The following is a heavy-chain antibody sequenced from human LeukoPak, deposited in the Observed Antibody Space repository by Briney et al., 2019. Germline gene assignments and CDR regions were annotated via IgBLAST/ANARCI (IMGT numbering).Heavy chain of an antibody. CDR3: ARVGGIVATDFAY. V-gene: IGHV3-53*01. J-gene: IGHJ4*02. D-gene: IGHD5-12*01. Sequence: GGALRLSCAASGFTVSSNYMSWVRQDPGKGVEGGSGIYSGGSTYYADSVKGRFTISRDNSKNTLYLQMNSLRAEDKAVYYCARVGGIVATDFAYWGQGTLVTVSS. CDR1: GFTVSSNY. CDR2: IYSGGST.